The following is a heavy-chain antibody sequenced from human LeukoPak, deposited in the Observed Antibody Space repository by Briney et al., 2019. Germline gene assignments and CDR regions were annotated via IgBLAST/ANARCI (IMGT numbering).Heavy chain of an antibody. J-gene: IGHJ4*02. CDR2: LYYSGST. CDR1: GGSISSSTFY. V-gene: IGHV4-39*02. D-gene: IGHD1-26*01. CDR3: AREGGAYFDY. Sequence: SETLSLTCTVSGGSISSSTFYWGWIRQPPGKGLEWIGSLYYSGSTYYNPSLKSRVTISVDTSKNQFSLKLSSVTAADTAVYYCAREGGAYFDYWGQGTLVTVSS.